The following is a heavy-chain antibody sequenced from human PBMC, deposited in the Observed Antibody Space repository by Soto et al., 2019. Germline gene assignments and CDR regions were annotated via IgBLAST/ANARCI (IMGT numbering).Heavy chain of an antibody. V-gene: IGHV4-59*01. CDR2: SYFSGGT. CDR1: NDSINSYY. D-gene: IGHD3-16*01. CDR3: VRELSRGWFDP. J-gene: IGHJ5*02. Sequence: SETLSLTCTVSNDSINSYYWSWIRQPPGKGLEWIGNSYFSGGTDYNPSRKGRVTISIDRSRNQFSLKLTSVTAADTTVYYCVRELSRGWFDPWGQGTLVTVSS.